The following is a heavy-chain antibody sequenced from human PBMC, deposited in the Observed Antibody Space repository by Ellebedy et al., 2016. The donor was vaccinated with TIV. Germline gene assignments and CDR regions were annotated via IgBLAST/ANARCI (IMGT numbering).Heavy chain of an antibody. V-gene: IGHV4-59*12. CDR3: ARDREYCSSTSCYGYFDY. J-gene: IGHJ4*02. D-gene: IGHD2-2*01. CDR2: IYYSGST. CDR1: GDSINSYY. Sequence: MPSETLSLTCTVSGDSINSYYWSWIRQPPGKGLEWIGYIYYSGSTYYNPSLKSRVTISVDTSKNQFSLKLSSVTAADTAVYYCARDREYCSSTSCYGYFDYWGQGTLVTVSS.